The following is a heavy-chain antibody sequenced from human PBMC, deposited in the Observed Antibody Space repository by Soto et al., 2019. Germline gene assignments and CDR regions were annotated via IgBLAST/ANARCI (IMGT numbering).Heavy chain of an antibody. CDR1: GGSISSYY. V-gene: IGHV4-59*01. CDR2: IYDSGST. Sequence: SETLSLTSTVSGGSISSYYWSWIRQPPGKGLEWIGYIYDSGSTNYNPSLKSRVTISVDTSKNQFSLKLASVTAADTAVYYCAAPPRYWGQGTLVTVSS. J-gene: IGHJ4*02. D-gene: IGHD6-6*01. CDR3: AAPPRY.